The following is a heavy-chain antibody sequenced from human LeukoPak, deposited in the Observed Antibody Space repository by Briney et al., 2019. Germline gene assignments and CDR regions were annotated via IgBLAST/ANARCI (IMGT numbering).Heavy chain of an antibody. J-gene: IGHJ4*02. CDR2: IGGSGGST. V-gene: IGHV3-23*01. CDR1: GFTFSSYD. Sequence: GGSLRLSCAASGFTFSSYDMSWVRQAPGKGLEWVSTIGGSGGSTYYADSVKGRFTISRDNSKNTLYLQMNSLRAEDTAVYYCVNLQYFDYWGQGTQVTVSS. CDR3: VNLQYFDY.